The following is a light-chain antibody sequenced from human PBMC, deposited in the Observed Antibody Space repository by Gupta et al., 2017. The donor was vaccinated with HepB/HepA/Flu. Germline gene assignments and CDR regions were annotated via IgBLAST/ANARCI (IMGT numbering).Light chain of an antibody. Sequence: QSALTQPASVSGSPGQSITISCTGPSSDVGTYNSVSWYQQYPGKAPKLLISDDTNRPSWLSNRFSGSKSGNTASLTISGLQAEDEAEYYCSSFTGTNTLVVFGGGTKLTVL. CDR3: SSFTGTNTLVV. CDR1: SSDVGTYNS. V-gene: IGLV2-14*03. CDR2: DDT. J-gene: IGLJ2*01.